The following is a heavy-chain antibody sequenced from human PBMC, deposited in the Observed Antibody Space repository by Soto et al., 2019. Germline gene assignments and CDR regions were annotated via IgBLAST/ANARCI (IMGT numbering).Heavy chain of an antibody. D-gene: IGHD6-13*01. J-gene: IGHJ3*02. Sequence: SVKVSCKASGGTFSSDAISWVRQAPGQGLEWMGGIIPIFGTANYAQKFQGRVTITADESTSTAYMELSSLRSEDTAVYYCATSGRGPRIAAAGLAFDIWGEGTMVTDS. CDR2: IIPIFGTA. V-gene: IGHV1-69*13. CDR3: ATSGRGPRIAAAGLAFDI. CDR1: GGTFSSDA.